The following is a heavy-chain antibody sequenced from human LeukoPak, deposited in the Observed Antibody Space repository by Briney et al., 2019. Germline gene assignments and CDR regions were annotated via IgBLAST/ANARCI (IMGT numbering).Heavy chain of an antibody. Sequence: ASEKGSSKASRDTFTRYDIKWVRQATGHELERIGWMNPNRSNTHYAQKIQSTVTITRNTSISTAYMELSRLRSEDTALYYFARSKKQWLVHVGYWGQGTLVTVSS. V-gene: IGHV1-8*01. J-gene: IGHJ4*02. D-gene: IGHD6-19*01. CDR2: MNPNRSNT. CDR3: ARSKKQWLVHVGY. CDR1: RDTFTRYD.